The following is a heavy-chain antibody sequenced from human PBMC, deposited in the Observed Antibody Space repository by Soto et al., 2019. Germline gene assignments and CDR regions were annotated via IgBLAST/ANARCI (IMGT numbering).Heavy chain of an antibody. CDR2: ISYDGSNK. Sequence: QVQLVESGGGVVQPGRSLRLSCAASGFTFSSYGMHWVRQAPGKGLEWVAVISYDGSNKYYADSVKGRFTISRDNSKNTLYLQMNSLRAEDTAVYYCAKDQIHSSWYYYNSYFDYWGQGTLVTVSS. D-gene: IGHD6-13*01. J-gene: IGHJ4*02. CDR1: GFTFSSYG. V-gene: IGHV3-30*18. CDR3: AKDQIHSSWYYYNSYFDY.